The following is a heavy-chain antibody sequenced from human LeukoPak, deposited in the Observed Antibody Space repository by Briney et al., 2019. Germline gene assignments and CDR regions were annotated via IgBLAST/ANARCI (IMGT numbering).Heavy chain of an antibody. CDR1: RFTFSSYA. CDR3: ARDLGLRFLEWLLFH. V-gene: IGHV3-30-3*01. D-gene: IGHD3-3*01. J-gene: IGHJ4*02. Sequence: GGSLRLSCAASRFTFSSYAMHWVRQAPGKGLEWVAVISYDGSNKYYADSVKGRFTISRDNSKNTLYLQMNSLRAEDTAVYYCARDLGLRFLEWLLFHWGQGTLVTVSS. CDR2: ISYDGSNK.